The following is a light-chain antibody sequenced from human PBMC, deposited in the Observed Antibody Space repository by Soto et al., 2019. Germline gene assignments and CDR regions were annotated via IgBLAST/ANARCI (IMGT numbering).Light chain of an antibody. J-gene: IGKJ1*01. CDR1: QSVSSN. Sequence: EIVMTQSPATLSVSPGERATLSCRASQSVSSNLAWYQQKPGQAPRLLIYGAPTRATGIPARFSGSGSGTEFTLTISSLQSEDFAVYYCQQYNNGGSFGQGTKVDIK. CDR3: QQYNNGGS. CDR2: GAP. V-gene: IGKV3-15*01.